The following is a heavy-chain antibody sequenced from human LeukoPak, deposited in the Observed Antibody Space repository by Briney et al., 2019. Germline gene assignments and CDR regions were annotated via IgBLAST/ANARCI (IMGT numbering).Heavy chain of an antibody. CDR2: ISADNGNT. J-gene: IGHJ5*02. CDR3: ARAGPNTYYYDSSGYPFRNNWFDP. Sequence: ASVKVSCKASGYTFTGYYMHWVRQAPGQGLEWMGWISADNGNTNYAQKLQGRVTMTTDTSTSTAYMELRSLRSDDTAVYYCARAGPNTYYYDSSGYPFRNNWFDPWGQGTLVTVSS. CDR1: GYTFTGYY. V-gene: IGHV1-18*04. D-gene: IGHD3-22*01.